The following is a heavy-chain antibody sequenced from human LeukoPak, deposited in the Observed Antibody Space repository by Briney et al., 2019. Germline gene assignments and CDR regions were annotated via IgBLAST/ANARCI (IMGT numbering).Heavy chain of an antibody. D-gene: IGHD5-12*01. CDR3: TREFPRGYSGSYFDY. Sequence: GGCVRLSCAASGFTFSSYWMHWARQAPGKGLVWVSRINSDGSIINYADSVKGRFTISRDDAKSTLYLEMNSLRAEDTAVYYCTREFPRGYSGSYFDYWGQG. CDR1: GFTFSSYW. J-gene: IGHJ4*02. CDR2: INSDGSII. V-gene: IGHV3-74*01.